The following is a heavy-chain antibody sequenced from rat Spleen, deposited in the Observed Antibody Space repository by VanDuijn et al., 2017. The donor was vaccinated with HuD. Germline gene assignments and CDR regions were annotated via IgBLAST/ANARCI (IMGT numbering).Heavy chain of an antibody. Sequence: QVQLKESGPGLVQPSQTLSLTCTVSGFSLSNYGVFWVRQPPGKGLEWMGLIWGNGNTNYNSALKSRLSISRDTSKSQVYLKMNSLQSEDTAIYFCTRSHPGVMDAWGQGASVTVSS. D-gene: IGHD3-2*01. CDR2: IWGNGNT. CDR3: TRSHPGVMDA. J-gene: IGHJ4*01. V-gene: IGHV2-13*01. CDR1: GFSLSNYG.